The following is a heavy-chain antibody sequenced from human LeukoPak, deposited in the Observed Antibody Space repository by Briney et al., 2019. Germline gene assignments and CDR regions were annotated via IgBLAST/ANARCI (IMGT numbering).Heavy chain of an antibody. CDR1: GYTFTGYY. D-gene: IGHD6-13*01. CDR3: ARDVGITVADSFDP. J-gene: IGHJ5*02. V-gene: IGHV1-2*02. Sequence: GASVKVSCKASGYTFTGYYMYWVRQAPGQGLEWMGWINPKSGGTNYAQKFQGRVTMTRDTSISTAYMELSRLRSDDTAMYYCARDVGITVADSFDPWGQGTLVTVSS. CDR2: INPKSGGT.